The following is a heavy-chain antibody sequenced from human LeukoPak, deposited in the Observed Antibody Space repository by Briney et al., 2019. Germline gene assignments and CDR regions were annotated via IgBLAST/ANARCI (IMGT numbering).Heavy chain of an antibody. J-gene: IGHJ4*02. Sequence: GGSLRLSCAASGFTFSSYGMHWVRQAPGKGLEWVAFIRYDGSNKYYADSVKGRFTISRDNSKNTLYLQMNSLRAEDTAVYYCASWRRVRGRLDYWGQGTLVTVSS. D-gene: IGHD3-10*01. CDR1: GFTFSSYG. V-gene: IGHV3-30*02. CDR3: ASWRRVRGRLDY. CDR2: IRYDGSNK.